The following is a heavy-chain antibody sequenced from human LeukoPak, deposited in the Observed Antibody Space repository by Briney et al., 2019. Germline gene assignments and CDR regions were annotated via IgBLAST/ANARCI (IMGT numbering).Heavy chain of an antibody. CDR1: GFSFSSFP. J-gene: IGHJ4*02. CDR3: ARLPAYCSSTSCYYDY. D-gene: IGHD2-2*01. V-gene: IGHV3-48*04. Sequence: GGSLRLSCAASGFSFSSFPMHWVRQAPGKGLEWVSYISSASGSIYYADSVKGRFTISRDNAKNSLFLQMNSLRAEDTAVYYCARLPAYCSSTSCYYDYWGQGTLVTVSS. CDR2: ISSASGSI.